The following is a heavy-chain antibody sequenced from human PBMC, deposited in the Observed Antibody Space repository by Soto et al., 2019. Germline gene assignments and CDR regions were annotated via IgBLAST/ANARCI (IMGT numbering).Heavy chain of an antibody. CDR2: IYYSGST. Sequence: KTXETLCRSCAVSGGSISSYYWSWIRQPPGKGLEWIGYIYYSGSTNYNPSLKSRVTISVDTSKNQFSLKLSSVTAADTAVYYCARDRRRIKLSGPGGSGMDVWGQGTKVTGYS. V-gene: IGHV4-59*01. J-gene: IGHJ6*02. CDR1: GGSISSYY. D-gene: IGHD5-18*01. CDR3: ARDRRRIKLSGPGGSGMDV.